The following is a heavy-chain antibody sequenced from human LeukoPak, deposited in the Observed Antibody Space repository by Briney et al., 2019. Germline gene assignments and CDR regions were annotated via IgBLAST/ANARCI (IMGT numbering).Heavy chain of an antibody. Sequence: ASVKVSCKASGYTFTGYYMHWVRQAPGQGLEWMGWINPNSGGTNYAQKFQGRVTMTRDTSISTAYMELSRLRSDDTAVYYCARGFAGQQLVLPFDYWGQGTLVTVSS. J-gene: IGHJ4*02. D-gene: IGHD6-13*01. CDR2: INPNSGGT. CDR1: GYTFTGYY. CDR3: ARGFAGQQLVLPFDY. V-gene: IGHV1-2*02.